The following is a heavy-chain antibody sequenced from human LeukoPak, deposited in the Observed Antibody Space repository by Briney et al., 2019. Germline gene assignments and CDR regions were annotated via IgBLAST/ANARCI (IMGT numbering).Heavy chain of an antibody. J-gene: IGHJ6*03. CDR2: INPNSGDT. CDR1: GYTFTDYY. Sequence: ASVKVSCKTSGYTFTDYYIHWVRQAPGQGLEWMGWINPNSGDTNYVQKFQGRVTMTRDTSISTAYVELSRLRSDDTAVYYCSRAGTESRWGLPRADYYYMDVWGKGTTVTVSS. CDR3: SRAGTESRWGLPRADYYYMDV. D-gene: IGHD1-1*01. V-gene: IGHV1-2*02.